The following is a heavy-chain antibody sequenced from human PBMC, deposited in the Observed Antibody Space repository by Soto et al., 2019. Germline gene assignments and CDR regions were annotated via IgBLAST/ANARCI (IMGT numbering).Heavy chain of an antibody. CDR1: GGTFSSYA. Sequence: SVKVSCKASGGTFSSYAISWVRQAPGQGLEWMGGIIPILGIVNYAQKFQGRVTITADKSTSTAYMELSSLRSEDTAVYYCASSPRCSSTSCDTWSYGMDVGGQGTTVTVS. D-gene: IGHD2-2*02. J-gene: IGHJ6*02. CDR3: ASSPRCSSTSCDTWSYGMDV. CDR2: IIPILGIV. V-gene: IGHV1-69*10.